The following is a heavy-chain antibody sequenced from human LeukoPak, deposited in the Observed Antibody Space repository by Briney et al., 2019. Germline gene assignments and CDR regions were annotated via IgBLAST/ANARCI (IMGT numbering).Heavy chain of an antibody. CDR1: EFAFSSYS. CDR2: ITSGSKYI. Sequence: PGGSLRLSCAASEFAFSSYSMNWFRQAPGKGLEWVASITSGSKYIFYADSVRGRFTISRGNAENSLFLHMKSLRADETGVSFCARDEDTVAGLNGFDLWGQGTLVTVSS. V-gene: IGHV3-21*03. D-gene: IGHD6-19*01. J-gene: IGHJ5*01. CDR3: ARDEDTVAGLNGFDL.